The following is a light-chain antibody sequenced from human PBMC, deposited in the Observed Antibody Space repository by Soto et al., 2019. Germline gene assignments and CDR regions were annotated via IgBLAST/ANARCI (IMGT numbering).Light chain of an antibody. V-gene: IGKV1-5*01. CDR2: DAS. CDR1: QTISSW. J-gene: IGKJ1*01. CDR3: QQYDTYSWT. Sequence: DIHMTHSPSTLSASVGDRVTITCRSSQTISSWLAWYQQKPGKAPKLLIYDASNLESGIPSRFSGSGSGTEFTLTISSLQPDDFATYYCQQYDTYSWTLGQGTKVDIK.